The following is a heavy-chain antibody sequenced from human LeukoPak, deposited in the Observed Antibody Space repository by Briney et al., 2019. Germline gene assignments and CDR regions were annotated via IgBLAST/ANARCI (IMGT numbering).Heavy chain of an antibody. CDR1: GFTFSDYY. CDR2: ISSSGSTI. Sequence: PGGSLRLSCAASGFTFSDYYMSWIRQAPGKGLEWVSYISSSGSTIYYADSVKGRFTISRDNAKNSLYLQMNSLRAEDTAVYYCARDLYYDILTGYQDYWGQGTLVTVSS. CDR3: ARDLYYDILTGYQDY. J-gene: IGHJ4*02. V-gene: IGHV3-11*01. D-gene: IGHD3-9*01.